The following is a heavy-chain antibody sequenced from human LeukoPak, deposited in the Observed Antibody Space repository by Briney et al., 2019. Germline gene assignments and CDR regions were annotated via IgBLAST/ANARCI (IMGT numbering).Heavy chain of an antibody. CDR3: TTGYFDWLLSGWGDY. CDR2: IKSKTDGGTT. D-gene: IGHD3-9*01. J-gene: IGHJ4*02. CDR1: GFTFSNAW. V-gene: IGHV3-15*01. Sequence: GGSLRLSCAASGFTFSNAWMSWVRQAPGKGLEWVGRIKSKTDGGTTDYAAPVKGRFTISRDDSKNTLYLQMNSLKTEDTAVYYCTTGYFDWLLSGWGDYWGQGTLVTVSS.